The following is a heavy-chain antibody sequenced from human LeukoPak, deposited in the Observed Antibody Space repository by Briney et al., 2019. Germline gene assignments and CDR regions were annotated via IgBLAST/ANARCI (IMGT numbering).Heavy chain of an antibody. CDR1: GGSFSGYY. V-gene: IGHV4-34*01. Sequence: SETLSLTCAVYGGSFSGYYWSWIRQPPGKGLEWIGEINHSGSTNYNPSLKSRVTISVDTSKNQLSLKLSSVTAADTAVYYCARWYGDILTGLFDYWGQGTLVTVSS. J-gene: IGHJ4*02. CDR3: ARWYGDILTGLFDY. CDR2: INHSGST. D-gene: IGHD3-9*01.